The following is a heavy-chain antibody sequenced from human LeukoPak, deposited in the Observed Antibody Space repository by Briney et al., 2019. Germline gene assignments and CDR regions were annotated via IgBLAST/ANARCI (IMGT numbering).Heavy chain of an antibody. CDR3: SRNSGTYRGYGMDV. CDR2: IRTKGLGETA. CDR1: GFIFRDSA. Sequence: KPGQSLTLSCTASGFIFRDSAMSWVRQAPGKGLEWVGFIRTKGLGETAEYAASVKDRFTISRDDSNNVAYLHMNSLKTEDTAVYYCSRNSGTYRGYGMDVWGQGTPVTVSS. J-gene: IGHJ6*02. V-gene: IGHV3-49*04. D-gene: IGHD1-26*01.